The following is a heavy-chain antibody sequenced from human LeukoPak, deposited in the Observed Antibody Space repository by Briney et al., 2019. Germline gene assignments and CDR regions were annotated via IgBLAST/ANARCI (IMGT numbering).Heavy chain of an antibody. CDR1: GFTFSSYA. J-gene: IGHJ4*02. CDR3: AKIYGSGSKPPFDY. D-gene: IGHD3-10*01. V-gene: IGHV3-23*01. Sequence: GGSLRLSCAASGFTFSSYAMSWVRQAPGKGLKWVSAISGSGGSTYYADSVKGRFTISRDNSKNTLYLQMNSLRAEDTAVYYCAKIYGSGSKPPFDYWGQGTLVTVSS. CDR2: ISGSGGST.